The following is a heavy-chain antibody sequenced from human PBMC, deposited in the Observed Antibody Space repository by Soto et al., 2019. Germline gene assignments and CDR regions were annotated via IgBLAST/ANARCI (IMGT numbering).Heavy chain of an antibody. V-gene: IGHV1-69*06. CDR3: ARGPSRRIFRTSYGMDV. Sequence: SVKVSCKASGGTFSSYAISWVRQAPGQGLEWMGGIIPIFGTANYAQKFQGRVTITADKSTSTAYMELSSLRSEDTAVYYCARGPSRRIFRTSYGMDVWGQGTTVTVS. J-gene: IGHJ6*02. CDR1: GGTFSSYA. D-gene: IGHD2-15*01. CDR2: IIPIFGTA.